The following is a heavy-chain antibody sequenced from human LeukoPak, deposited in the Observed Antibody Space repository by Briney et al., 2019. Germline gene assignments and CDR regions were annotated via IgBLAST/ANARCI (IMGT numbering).Heavy chain of an antibody. CDR1: GYTFTGYY. D-gene: IGHD1-7*01. Sequence: ASVKVSCKASGYTFTGYYMHWVRQAPGQGLEWMGWINPNSGGTNYAQKFRGRVTMTRDTSISTAYMEVSRLRSDDTAMFYCARETGTTFKYFDNWGQGTLVTVSS. CDR3: ARETGTTFKYFDN. CDR2: INPNSGGT. J-gene: IGHJ4*02. V-gene: IGHV1-2*02.